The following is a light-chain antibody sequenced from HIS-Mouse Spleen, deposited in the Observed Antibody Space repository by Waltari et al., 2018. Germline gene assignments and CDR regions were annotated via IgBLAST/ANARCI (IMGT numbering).Light chain of an antibody. J-gene: IGKJ2*01. V-gene: IGKV4-1*01. CDR2: WAS. Sequence: DIVMTQSPDSLAVSLGERATINCKSSQSVLYSSNNKNYLAWYQQKPGQPPKLLRYWASTRESGVPDRFSGSGSGTDFTLTISSLQAEDVAVYYCQQYYSTPYTFGQGTKLEIK. CDR1: QSVLYSSNNKNY. CDR3: QQYYSTPYT.